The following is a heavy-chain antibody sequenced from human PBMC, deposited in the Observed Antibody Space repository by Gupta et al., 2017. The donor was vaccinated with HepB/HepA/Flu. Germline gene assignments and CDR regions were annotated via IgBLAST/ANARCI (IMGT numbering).Heavy chain of an antibody. V-gene: IGHV1-18*01. Sequence: QVQLVQSGAEVKKPGASVKVSCKASGYPFTSYGIIWVRQAPGQGLEWMGWTSGYSGNTNFGQKFQGRLSMTTDTSTNTAYMELRSLRNDDTAVYYCARADYGGNSPYDYWGQGTLVTVSS. CDR3: ARADYGGNSPYDY. CDR1: GYPFTSYG. CDR2: TSGYSGNT. D-gene: IGHD4-23*01. J-gene: IGHJ4*02.